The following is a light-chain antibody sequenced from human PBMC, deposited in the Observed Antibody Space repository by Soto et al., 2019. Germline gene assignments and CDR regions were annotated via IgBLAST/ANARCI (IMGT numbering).Light chain of an antibody. V-gene: IGKV4-1*01. J-gene: IGKJ4*01. CDR1: HSVLYSSNKKNY. CDR3: QPCYSSSLT. CDR2: RAS. Sequence: DIVTVQSPYSLHVSLGERATINCTSSHSVLYSSNKKNYLAWYQQKPGQRPKLXXYRASTRESGVPDRFSGSGSGTDGTLTISRVQAEDVSVYYCQPCYSSSLTFCGGAKVDFK.